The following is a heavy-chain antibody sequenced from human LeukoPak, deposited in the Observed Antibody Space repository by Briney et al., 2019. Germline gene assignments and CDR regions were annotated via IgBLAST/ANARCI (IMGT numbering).Heavy chain of an antibody. CDR3: ASVGEHYYYYMDV. CDR2: ISSGGTYE. V-gene: IGHV3-30*07. Sequence: GGSLRLSCAASGFTFSNYAMHWVRQAPGKGLEWVSLISSGGTYEYYADSVKGRFTISRDNSKNTLYLQMNSLRAEDTAVYYCASVGEHYYYYMDVWGKGTTVTVSS. J-gene: IGHJ6*03. D-gene: IGHD3-16*01. CDR1: GFTFSNYA.